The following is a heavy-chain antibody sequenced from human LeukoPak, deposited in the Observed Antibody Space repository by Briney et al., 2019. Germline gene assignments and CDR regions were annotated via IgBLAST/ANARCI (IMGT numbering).Heavy chain of an antibody. CDR3: ARDEIYYYDSSGSLVSYFDY. V-gene: IGHV3-7*01. D-gene: IGHD3-22*01. CDR1: GFTFSSNW. J-gene: IGHJ4*02. CDR2: IKQDGSEK. Sequence: GGSLRLSCAASGFTFSSNWMSWVRQAPGKGLEWVANIKQDGSEKYYVDSVKGRFTISRDNAKNSLYLQMNSLRAEDTAVYYCARDEIYYYDSSGSLVSYFDYWGQGTLVTVSS.